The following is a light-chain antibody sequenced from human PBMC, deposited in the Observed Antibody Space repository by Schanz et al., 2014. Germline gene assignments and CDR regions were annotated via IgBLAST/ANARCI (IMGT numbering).Light chain of an antibody. CDR1: QSVGSN. J-gene: IGKJ5*01. Sequence: EIVMTQSPATLSVSPGGRATLSCRASQSVGSNLAWYQQKPGQAPRLLIYDASKRSTGIPARFSGSGSGTDFTLTVSSLEPEDFAVYYCQQYGGLPITFGQGTRLEIK. CDR3: QQYGGLPIT. CDR2: DAS. V-gene: IGKV3D-15*01.